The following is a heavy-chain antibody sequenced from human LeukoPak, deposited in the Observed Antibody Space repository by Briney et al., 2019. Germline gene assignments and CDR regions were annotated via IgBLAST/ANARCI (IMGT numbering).Heavy chain of an antibody. J-gene: IGHJ4*02. Sequence: TGGSLRLSCVASGFTFSDYAMNWVRQASGKGLEWVSTFKTNSGQVYYAESVRGRFTISRDNSKNTVYLQISSLRAEDTALYYCARSVPDYTRFDYWGQGALVTVSS. CDR1: GFTFSDYA. V-gene: IGHV3-23*01. CDR2: FKTNSGQV. CDR3: ARSVPDYTRFDY. D-gene: IGHD4-11*01.